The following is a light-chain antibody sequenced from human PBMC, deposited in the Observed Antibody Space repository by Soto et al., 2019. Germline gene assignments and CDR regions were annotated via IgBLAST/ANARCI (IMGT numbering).Light chain of an antibody. CDR2: GAS. CDR1: QSVGTT. J-gene: IGKJ4*02. Sequence: EIFMTQSPATLSVSPGEKVILSCRASQSVGTTLAWYQQKPGQAPSLLIRGASTRATGVPARFSGSGSGTEFTLTISILQSEDFAIYYCQQYSASPTFGGGTTLEIK. CDR3: QQYSASPT. V-gene: IGKV3-15*01.